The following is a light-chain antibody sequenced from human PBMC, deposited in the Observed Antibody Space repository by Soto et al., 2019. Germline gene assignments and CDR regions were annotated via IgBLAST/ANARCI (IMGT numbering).Light chain of an antibody. Sequence: DIQMTQSPSSLSASVGDRVTITCRASQSISSYLNWYQQKPGKAPRVLITAASTLESGVPSRFSGSGSGTDFTLTINNLQPEDFATYYCQRTYNAPFTFGPGTKVSIK. CDR3: QRTYNAPFT. CDR1: QSISSY. V-gene: IGKV1-39*01. CDR2: AAS. J-gene: IGKJ3*01.